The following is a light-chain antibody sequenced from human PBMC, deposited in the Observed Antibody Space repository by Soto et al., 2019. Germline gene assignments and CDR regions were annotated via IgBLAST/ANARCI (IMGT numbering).Light chain of an antibody. CDR3: QQYNNYRT. CDR2: DAS. J-gene: IGKJ1*01. Sequence: DIQMTQSPSTLSASVGDRVTITCRASQSISSWLAWYQQKPGKAPKLLIHDASNLESGVPSRFSGSGSGTEFTLTINSLQPDDFATYYCQQYNNYRTFGQGTKVDIK. CDR1: QSISSW. V-gene: IGKV1-5*01.